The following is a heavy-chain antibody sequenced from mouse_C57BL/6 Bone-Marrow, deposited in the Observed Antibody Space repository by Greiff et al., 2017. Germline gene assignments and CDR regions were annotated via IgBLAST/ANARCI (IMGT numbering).Heavy chain of an antibody. CDR1: GYTFTSYW. CDR2: IYPSDSET. V-gene: IGHV1-61*01. J-gene: IGHJ2*01. CDR3: ARTLCNYYGSSYDY. D-gene: IGHD1-1*01. Sequence: QVQLKESGAELVRPGSSVKLSCKASGYTFTSYWMDWVKQRPGQGLEWIGNIYPSDSETHYNQKFKDKATLTVDKSSSTAYMQLSSLTSEDSAVYYCARTLCNYYGSSYDYWGQGTTLTVSS.